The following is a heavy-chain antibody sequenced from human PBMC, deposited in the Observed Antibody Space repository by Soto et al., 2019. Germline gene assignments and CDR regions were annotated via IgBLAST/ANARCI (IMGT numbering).Heavy chain of an antibody. CDR2: INHSGST. V-gene: IGHV4-34*01. CDR1: GGSFSGYY. CDR3: AGGQGIQLWHQYYYYYGMDV. D-gene: IGHD5-18*01. Sequence: GTLSLTCAVYGGSFSGYYWSWIRQPPGKGLEWIGEINHSGSTNYNPSLKSRVTISVGTSKNQFSLKLSSVTAADTAVYYCAGGQGIQLWHQYYYYYGMDVWGQGTTVTVSS. J-gene: IGHJ6*02.